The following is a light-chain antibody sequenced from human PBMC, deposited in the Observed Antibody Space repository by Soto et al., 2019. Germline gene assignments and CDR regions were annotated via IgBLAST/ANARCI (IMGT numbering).Light chain of an antibody. V-gene: IGLV2-14*01. CDR3: VSYTSRSTYV. CDR1: SSDVGGYIW. Sequence: QSVLTQPASLSGSPGQSITISCTGTSSDVGGYIWVSWYQHHPGKAPKLVIYDVYQRPSGVSSRFSGSKSGNTAFLTISGLQNEDEAAYSCVSYTSRSTYVFGSGTKVTV. CDR2: DVY. J-gene: IGLJ1*01.